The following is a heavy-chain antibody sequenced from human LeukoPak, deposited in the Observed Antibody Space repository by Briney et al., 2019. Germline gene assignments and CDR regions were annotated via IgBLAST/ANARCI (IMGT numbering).Heavy chain of an antibody. D-gene: IGHD1-26*01. V-gene: IGHV3-53*01. Sequence: PGGSLRLSCAASGFTVSSNRLSWVRQAPGMGLEWVSTIYSDGNTYYPDSVKGRFTISRDGSKNTLYLQLNSLRTEDTAIYYCVREREGSNSEHWGQGTLVTVSS. J-gene: IGHJ1*01. CDR3: VREREGSNSEH. CDR2: IYSDGNT. CDR1: GFTVSSNR.